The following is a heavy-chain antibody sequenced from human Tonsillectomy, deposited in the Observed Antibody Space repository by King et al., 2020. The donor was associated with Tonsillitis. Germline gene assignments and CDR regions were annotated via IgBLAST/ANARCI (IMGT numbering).Heavy chain of an antibody. D-gene: IGHD3-22*01. Sequence: VQLVESGGGLVQSGGSLKLSCAASGFTFSGSAMHWVRQASGKGLEWVGRIRSKANNYATAYAASVKGRFTISRDDSKNTAYLQMNSLKTEDTAVYYCTKPYYYDSRGYYSQPDYFDYWGQGTLVTVSS. J-gene: IGHJ4*02. CDR2: IRSKANNYAT. CDR1: GFTFSGSA. V-gene: IGHV3-73*02. CDR3: TKPYYYDSRGYYSQPDYFDY.